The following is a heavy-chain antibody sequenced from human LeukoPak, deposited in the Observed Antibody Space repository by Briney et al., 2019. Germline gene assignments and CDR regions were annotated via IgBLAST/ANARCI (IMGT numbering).Heavy chain of an antibody. CDR2: IAVGSGNT. V-gene: IGHV1-58*02. CDR3: AARFGSLLRDY. D-gene: IGHD3-10*01. J-gene: IGHJ4*02. CDR1: GFSFTTSA. Sequence: TSVKVSRKTSGFSFTTSAMQWVRQPRGQRLEWIGWIAVGSGNTNYAQKFQERVTITRDLSTNTAYMELSGLRSEDTAVYYCAARFGSLLRDYWGQGTLVTVSS.